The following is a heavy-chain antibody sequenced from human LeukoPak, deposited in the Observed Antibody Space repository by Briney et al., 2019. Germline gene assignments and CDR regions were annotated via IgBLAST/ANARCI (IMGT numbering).Heavy chain of an antibody. J-gene: IGHJ5*02. CDR1: GDSVSSNRAA. CDR2: TYYRSKWYS. Sequence: SQTLSLTCAISGDSVSSNRAAWNWIRQSPSRGLEWLGTTYYRSKWYSDYAVSVNSRITINANTSKNQHSLQLHSVTPEDTAVYYCARGAAAGRNWFDPWGQGTLVTVSS. CDR3: ARGAAAGRNWFDP. D-gene: IGHD6-13*01. V-gene: IGHV6-1*01.